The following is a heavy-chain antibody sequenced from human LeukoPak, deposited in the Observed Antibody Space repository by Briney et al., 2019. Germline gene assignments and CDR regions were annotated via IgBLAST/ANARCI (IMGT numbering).Heavy chain of an antibody. CDR1: GGSISSGDYY. D-gene: IGHD6-19*01. J-gene: IGHJ5*02. V-gene: IGHV4-30-4*01. CDR3: ARCIAVAGGNWFDP. Sequence: PSQTLSLTCTVSGGSISSGDYYWNWIRQPPGKGLEWIGFIYYSGSTNYNPSLKSRVTISVDTSKNQFSLKLSSVTAADTAVYYCARCIAVAGGNWFDPWGQGTLVTVSS. CDR2: IYYSGST.